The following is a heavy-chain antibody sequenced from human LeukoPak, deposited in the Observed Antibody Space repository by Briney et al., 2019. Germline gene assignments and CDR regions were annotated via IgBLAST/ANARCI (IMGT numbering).Heavy chain of an antibody. CDR2: IKQDGSEK. Sequence: GGSLRLSCAASGFTFSSYEMNWVRQAPGKGLEWVANIKQDGSEKYYVDSVKGRFTISRDNAKNSLYLQMNSLRAEDTAVYYCASLGYWGQGTLVTVSS. V-gene: IGHV3-7*01. J-gene: IGHJ4*02. CDR1: GFTFSSYE. CDR3: ASLGY.